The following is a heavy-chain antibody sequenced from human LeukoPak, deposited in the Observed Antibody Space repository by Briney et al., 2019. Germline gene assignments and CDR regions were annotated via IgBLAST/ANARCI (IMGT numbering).Heavy chain of an antibody. J-gene: IGHJ3*02. CDR1: GFTFSIYS. CDR2: IKQDGSEK. CDR3: ARERSSPNDAFDI. D-gene: IGHD6-13*01. Sequence: GGSLRLSCAASGFTFSIYSMNWVRQAPGKGLEWVANIKQDGSEKYYVDSVKGRFTISRDNAKNSLYLQMNSLRAEDTAVYYCARERSSPNDAFDIWGQGTMVTVSS. V-gene: IGHV3-7*01.